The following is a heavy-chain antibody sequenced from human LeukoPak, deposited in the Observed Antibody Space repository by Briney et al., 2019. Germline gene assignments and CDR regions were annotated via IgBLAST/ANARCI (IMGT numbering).Heavy chain of an antibody. CDR2: IIPIFGTA. CDR1: GGTFSSYA. J-gene: IGHJ4*02. Sequence: SVKVSCKAPGGTFSSYAISWVRQAPGQGLEWMGGIIPIFGTANCAQKFQGRVTITADKSTSTAYMELSSLRSEDTAVYYCAREGLAVATRYYFDYWGQGTLVTVSS. D-gene: IGHD6-19*01. CDR3: AREGLAVATRYYFDY. V-gene: IGHV1-69*06.